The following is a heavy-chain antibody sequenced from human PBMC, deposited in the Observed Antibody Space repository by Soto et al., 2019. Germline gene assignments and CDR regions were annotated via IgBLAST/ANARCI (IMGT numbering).Heavy chain of an antibody. CDR1: GYSISTGFN. J-gene: IGHJ3*01. D-gene: IGHD1-1*01. CDR3: ARARGQRHRNAFLV. Sequence: SETLSLTCAVSGYSISTGFNWAWIRQPPGKGLEWIGSIYHSGSTYYNLSLKSRVTISSDASKNQISLKLSSVTAADTAVYFCARARGQRHRNAFLVWGQGTMVTVSS. V-gene: IGHV4-38-2*01. CDR2: IYHSGST.